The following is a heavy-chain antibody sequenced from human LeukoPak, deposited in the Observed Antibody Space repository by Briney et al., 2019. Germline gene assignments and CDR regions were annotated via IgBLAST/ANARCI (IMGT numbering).Heavy chain of an antibody. Sequence: SETLSLTCNVSGYSISSDYYWGWIRQPPGKGLEWIGSIYHSGSTYYNPSLKSRVSMSVDTSKNQFSLKLSSVTAADTAVYYCARDNYGSGSYFDRYYYYYMDVWGKGTTVTVSS. CDR3: ARDNYGSGSYFDRYYYYYMDV. CDR1: GYSISSDYY. CDR2: IYHSGST. D-gene: IGHD3-10*01. V-gene: IGHV4-38-2*02. J-gene: IGHJ6*03.